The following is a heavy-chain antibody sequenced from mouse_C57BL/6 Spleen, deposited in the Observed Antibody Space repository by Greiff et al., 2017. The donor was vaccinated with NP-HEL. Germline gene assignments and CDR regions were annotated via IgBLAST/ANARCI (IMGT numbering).Heavy chain of an antibody. CDR2: ISSGSSTI. J-gene: IGHJ4*01. V-gene: IGHV5-17*01. CDR3: AKANWDGYYAMDY. Sequence: EVKLMESGGGLVKPGGSLKLSCAASGFTFSDYGMHWVRQAPEKGLEWVAYISSGSSTIYYADTVKGRFTISRDNAKNTLFLQMTSLRSEDTAMYYCAKANWDGYYAMDYWGQGTSVTVSS. D-gene: IGHD4-1*01. CDR1: GFTFSDYG.